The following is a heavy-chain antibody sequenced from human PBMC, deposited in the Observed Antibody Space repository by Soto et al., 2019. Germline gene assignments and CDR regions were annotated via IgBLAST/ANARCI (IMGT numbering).Heavy chain of an antibody. J-gene: IGHJ4*02. D-gene: IGHD1-1*01. CDR3: ARESRYYWNYMMY. CDR1: GYTFSNEA. CDR2: VSAYNGNT. Sequence: GASVKVSCKASGYTFSNEAITWVRQAPGQGLEWMGWVSAYNGNTNYAQKFKGRVTMTTDTSTSTAYMEVRSLRYDDTAVYFCARESRYYWNYMMYWGQGTQVTVYS. V-gene: IGHV1-18*01.